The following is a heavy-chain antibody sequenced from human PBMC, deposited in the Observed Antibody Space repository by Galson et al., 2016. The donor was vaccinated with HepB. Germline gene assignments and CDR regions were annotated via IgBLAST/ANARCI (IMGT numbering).Heavy chain of an antibody. J-gene: IGHJ4*02. Sequence: SGAEVKKPGESLKISCEGFGYRFTNNWIGWMRQMPGKGLEWMGIVYPGSSETRYSLSFQGQVIISVDKSIATAYLQWSSLSASDSAIYYCARDQCGPGCYQPDYWGQGTLVTVSS. D-gene: IGHD4/OR15-4a*01. CDR2: VYPGSSET. V-gene: IGHV5-51*01. CDR3: ARDQCGPGCYQPDY. CDR1: GYRFTNNW.